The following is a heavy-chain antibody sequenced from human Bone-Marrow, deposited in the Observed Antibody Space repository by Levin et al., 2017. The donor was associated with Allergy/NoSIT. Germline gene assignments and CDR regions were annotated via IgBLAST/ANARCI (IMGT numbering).Heavy chain of an antibody. V-gene: IGHV3-23*01. CDR1: GFTFSTYA. CDR3: AKVLYYDSRAYRLWGFDY. Sequence: PGGSLRLSCAASGFTFSTYAMSWVRQAPGKGLEWVSSISGSGDITYYADSVKGRFTISRDNSKNTLYLQMNSLRAEDTALYYCAKVLYYDSRAYRLWGFDYWGQGTLVAVSS. D-gene: IGHD3-22*01. CDR2: ISGSGDIT. J-gene: IGHJ4*02.